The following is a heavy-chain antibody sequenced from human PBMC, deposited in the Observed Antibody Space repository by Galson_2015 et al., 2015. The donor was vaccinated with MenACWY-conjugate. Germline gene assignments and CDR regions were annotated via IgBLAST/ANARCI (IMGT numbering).Heavy chain of an antibody. J-gene: IGHJ4*02. CDR1: GYTFTTYY. CDR2: IRPSGDDGT. V-gene: IGHV1-46*01. CDR3: VREYRGASFDY. D-gene: IGHD3-10*01. Sequence: SVKVSCKASGYTFTTYYMHWVRQAPGQGLEWMGIIRPSGDDGTTYAQKFQGRVTMTRDTSTSTVYMDLSSLRSEDTAVYYCVREYRGASFDYGGQATLVTVAS.